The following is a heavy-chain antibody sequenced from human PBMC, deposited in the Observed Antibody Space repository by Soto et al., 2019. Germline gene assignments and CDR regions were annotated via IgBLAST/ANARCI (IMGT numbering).Heavy chain of an antibody. J-gene: IGHJ5*02. Sequence: ASVKVSCKASGYTLTSYGISWVRQAPGQGLEWMGWISAYNGNTNYAQKLQGRVTMTTDTSTSTAYMELRSLRSDDTAVYYCAREIGRELPTNWFDPWGQGTLVTVSS. D-gene: IGHD1-26*01. CDR3: AREIGRELPTNWFDP. CDR1: GYTLTSYG. CDR2: ISAYNGNT. V-gene: IGHV1-18*01.